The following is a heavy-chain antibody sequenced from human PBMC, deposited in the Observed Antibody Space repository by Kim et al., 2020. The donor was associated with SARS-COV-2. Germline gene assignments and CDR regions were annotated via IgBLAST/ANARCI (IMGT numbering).Heavy chain of an antibody. CDR2: IWYDGSDK. V-gene: IGHV3-33*01. Sequence: GGSLRLSCAASGFTFSSYAMHWVRQAPGKGLEWVAVIWYDGSDKNYADSVKGRFTISRDNSKNTLYLQMHSLRAEDTAVYYCARQGGFVSWYFDYWGQGT. CDR3: ARQGGFVSWYFDY. D-gene: IGHD6-25*01. J-gene: IGHJ4*02. CDR1: GFTFSSYA.